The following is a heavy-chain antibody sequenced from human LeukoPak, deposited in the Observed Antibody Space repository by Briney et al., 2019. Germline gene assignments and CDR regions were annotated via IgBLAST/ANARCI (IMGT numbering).Heavy chain of an antibody. D-gene: IGHD3-10*01. CDR2: INPNSGGT. Sequence: ASVKVSCKASGYTFTGYYMHWVRQAPGQGLEWMGWINPNSGGTNYAQKFQGRVTMTRDTSISTAYMELNSLRAEDTAVYYCVRHRSASDYWGQGALVTVSS. CDR1: GYTFTGYY. V-gene: IGHV1-2*02. J-gene: IGHJ4*02. CDR3: VRHRSASDY.